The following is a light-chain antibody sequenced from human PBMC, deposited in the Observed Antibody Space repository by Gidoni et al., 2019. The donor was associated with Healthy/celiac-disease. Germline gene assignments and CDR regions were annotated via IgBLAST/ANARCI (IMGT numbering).Light chain of an antibody. CDR3: QSYDSSLSGSV. CDR2: GNS. Sequence: QSVLTQPPSVSGAPGQRVTISCTGSSPNIGAGYDVTWSQQLPGTAPKLLIYGNSKRPSGVPDRFSGSKSGTSASLAITGLQAEDEADYYCQSYDSSLSGSVFGGGTKLTVL. CDR1: SPNIGAGYD. J-gene: IGLJ2*01. V-gene: IGLV1-40*01.